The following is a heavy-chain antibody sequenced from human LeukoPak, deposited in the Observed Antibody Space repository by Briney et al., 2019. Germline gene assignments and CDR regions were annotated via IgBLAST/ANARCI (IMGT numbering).Heavy chain of an antibody. V-gene: IGHV3-30-3*01. J-gene: IGHJ3*02. Sequence: GGSLRLSCAASGFTFSSYAMHWVRQAPGKGLGWVAVISYDGSNKYYADSAKGRFTISRDNSKNTLYLQMNSLRAEDTAVYYCARAKAIIDAFDIWGQGTMVTVSS. CDR1: GFTFSSYA. CDR2: ISYDGSNK. CDR3: ARAKAIIDAFDI. D-gene: IGHD2-21*01.